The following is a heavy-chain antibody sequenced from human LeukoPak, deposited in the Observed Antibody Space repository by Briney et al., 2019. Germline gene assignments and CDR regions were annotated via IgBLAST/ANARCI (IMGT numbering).Heavy chain of an antibody. CDR3: AREGYCSSTSCLGGNWFDP. Sequence: SETLSLTCTVSGGSISSSSYYWGWIRQPPGKGLEWIGSIYYSGSTYYNPSLKSRVTISVDTSKNQFSLKLSSVTAADTAVYYCAREGYCSSTSCLGGNWFDPWGQGTLVTVSS. D-gene: IGHD2-2*01. V-gene: IGHV4-39*02. J-gene: IGHJ5*02. CDR1: GGSISSSSYY. CDR2: IYYSGST.